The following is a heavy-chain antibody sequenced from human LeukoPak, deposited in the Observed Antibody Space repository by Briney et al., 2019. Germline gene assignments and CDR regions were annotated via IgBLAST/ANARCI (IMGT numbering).Heavy chain of an antibody. Sequence: GGSLRLSCVASGLTFSSYAMRWVRQAPGGGMGWVSAIIGNGGTTYYADSEKGRSIITKDNSKNTLYLQMNSLRAEDTAVYYCAPMSSRAGYSSSWGQGTLVTVSS. CDR1: GLTFSSYA. D-gene: IGHD6-13*01. CDR2: IIGNGGTT. J-gene: IGHJ4*02. CDR3: APMSSRAGYSSS. V-gene: IGHV3-23*01.